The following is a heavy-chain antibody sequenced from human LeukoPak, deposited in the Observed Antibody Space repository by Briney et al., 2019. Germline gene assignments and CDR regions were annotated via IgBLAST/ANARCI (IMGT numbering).Heavy chain of an antibody. CDR1: GFPSSDYA. D-gene: IGHD4-23*01. Sequence: GGSLRLSCAASGFPSSDYAMNWVRQAPGKGLEWVSTITNSDGGAYHADSVKGRFTISRDNSKNTLYLQMNSLRAEDTAVYYCGKDPNGNFIGAFDFWGQGTMVTVSS. CDR3: GKDPNGNFIGAFDF. V-gene: IGHV3-23*01. J-gene: IGHJ3*01. CDR2: ITNSDGGA.